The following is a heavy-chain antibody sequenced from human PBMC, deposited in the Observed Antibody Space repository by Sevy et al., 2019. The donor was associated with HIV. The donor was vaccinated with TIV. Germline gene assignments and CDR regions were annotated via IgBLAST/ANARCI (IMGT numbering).Heavy chain of an antibody. CDR2: IRTKPYGGTA. Sequence: GGCLRLSCTTSGFTFGDYGVSWFRQAPGKGLEWLGFIRTKPYGGTAQYAASVKGRFTISRDDSKSIAYLQMNSLKSEDTAVYYSTRYCLLITLGGLIVPGGGHSWGQGTLVTVSS. J-gene: IGHJ4*02. V-gene: IGHV3-49*03. CDR3: TRYCLLITLGGLIVPGGGHS. CDR1: GFTFGDYG. D-gene: IGHD3-16*02.